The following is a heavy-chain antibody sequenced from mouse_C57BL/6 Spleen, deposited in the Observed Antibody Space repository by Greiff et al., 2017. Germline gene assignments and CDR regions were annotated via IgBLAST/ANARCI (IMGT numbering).Heavy chain of an antibody. CDR3: ARDYYGTLYYFDY. D-gene: IGHD1-1*01. J-gene: IGHJ2*01. CDR1: GFTFSSYA. CDR2: MSDGGSYT. Sequence: EVMLVESGGGLVKPGGSLKLSCAASGFTFSSYAMSWVRQTPEKRLEWVATMSDGGSYTYYPDNVKGRFTISRDNAKNNLYLQMSHLKSEDTAMYYCARDYYGTLYYFDYWGQGTTLTVSS. V-gene: IGHV5-4*01.